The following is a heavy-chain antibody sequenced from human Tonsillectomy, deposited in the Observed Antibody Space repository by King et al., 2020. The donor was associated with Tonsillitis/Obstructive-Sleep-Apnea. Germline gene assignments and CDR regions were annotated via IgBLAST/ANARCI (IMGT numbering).Heavy chain of an antibody. Sequence: VQLVESGGGLVKPGGSLRLSCAASTLSFSNAWMNWVRQAPGKGLEWVGRIKSKTHGGTTDYAAPVKGRFTISRDDSKNTLYLQMNSLKTEDTAVYYCTAGLVRARGYYEKQYSYYGMDVWGQGTTVTGSS. CDR2: IKSKTHGGTT. D-gene: IGHD3-22*01. CDR1: TLSFSNAW. CDR3: TAGLVRARGYYEKQYSYYGMDV. V-gene: IGHV3-15*07. J-gene: IGHJ6*02.